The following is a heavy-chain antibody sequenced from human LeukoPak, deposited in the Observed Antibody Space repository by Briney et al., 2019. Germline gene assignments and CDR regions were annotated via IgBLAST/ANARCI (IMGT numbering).Heavy chain of an antibody. CDR1: GGSISNNNYY. J-gene: IGHJ4*02. Sequence: PSETLSLTCTVSGGSISNNNYYWAWIRQPPGKGLECIGSTYYSGSPYYNPSLKSRVTISVDTSKNQFSLRLSSVTAADTAVYCCATWRTAKTGFDYWGQGTLVTVSS. CDR3: ATWRTAKTGFDY. D-gene: IGHD1-1*01. CDR2: TYYSGSP. V-gene: IGHV4-39*01.